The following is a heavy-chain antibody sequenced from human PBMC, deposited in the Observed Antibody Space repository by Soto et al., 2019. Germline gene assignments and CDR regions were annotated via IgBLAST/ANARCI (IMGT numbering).Heavy chain of an antibody. V-gene: IGHV4-30-2*01. CDR2: IYHTGTT. CDR3: ARGINYYDSSGDSWFDP. D-gene: IGHD3-22*01. Sequence: QLQLQESGSGLVKPSQTLSLTCTVSGGSINSGDYSWTWIRQPPGKGLEWIGYIYHTGTTYYNMSLKIRVTISVDLSKNQFSLKLSSVTAADTAVYYCARGINYYDSSGDSWFDPWGQGTLVTVSS. J-gene: IGHJ5*02. CDR1: GGSINSGDYS.